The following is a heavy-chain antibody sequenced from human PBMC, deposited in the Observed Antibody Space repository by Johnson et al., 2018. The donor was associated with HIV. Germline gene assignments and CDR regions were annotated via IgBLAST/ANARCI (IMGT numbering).Heavy chain of an antibody. CDR3: AREIGWSGELIDAFDI. V-gene: IGHV3-30*02. CDR2: IGDDGSNK. J-gene: IGHJ3*02. D-gene: IGHD3-10*01. Sequence: QMLLVESGGGVVQPGRSLRLSCVASGFTFSSYGMHWVRQAPGKGLEWVAFIGDDGSNKYYGDSVKGRFTISRDNSKNTLYLQMNSLRAEETAVYYCAREIGWSGELIDAFDICGQGTMVTVSS. CDR1: GFTFSSYG.